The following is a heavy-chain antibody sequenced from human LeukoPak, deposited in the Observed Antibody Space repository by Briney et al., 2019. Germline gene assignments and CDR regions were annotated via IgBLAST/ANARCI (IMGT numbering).Heavy chain of an antibody. V-gene: IGHV1-2*02. CDR3: ARPTVPATWWFDP. J-gene: IGHJ5*02. Sequence: ASVKVSCKASGYTFTGYYMHWVRQAPGQGLEWMGWINPNSGGTNYAQKFQGRVTMTRDTSISTAYMELSRLRSDDTAVYYCARPTVPATWWFDPWGQGTLVTVSS. CDR1: GYTFTGYY. CDR2: INPNSGGT. D-gene: IGHD4-17*01.